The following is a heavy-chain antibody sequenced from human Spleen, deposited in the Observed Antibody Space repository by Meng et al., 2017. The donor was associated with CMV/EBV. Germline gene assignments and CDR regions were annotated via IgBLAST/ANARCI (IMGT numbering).Heavy chain of an antibody. V-gene: IGHV3-23*01. J-gene: IGHJ4*02. CDR1: GFIFNNYE. Sequence: GGSLRLSCAASGFIFNNYEMNWVRQAPGMGLEWVSAISGSGGSTYYADSVKGRFTISRDNSKNTLYLQMNSLRAEDTAVYYCAKRELHGILYFDYWGQGTLVTVSS. D-gene: IGHD1-26*01. CDR3: AKRELHGILYFDY. CDR2: ISGSGGST.